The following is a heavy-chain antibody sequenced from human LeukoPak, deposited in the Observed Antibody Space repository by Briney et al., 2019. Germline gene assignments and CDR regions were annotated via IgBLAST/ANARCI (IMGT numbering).Heavy chain of an antibody. J-gene: IGHJ4*02. CDR1: GYTFINFA. V-gene: IGHV1-69*13. D-gene: IGHD3-9*01. Sequence: SVKVSCKASGYTFINFAMNWVRQAPGQGLEWMGGIIPIFGTANYAQKFQGRVTITADESTSTAYMELSSLRSEDTAVYYCATFPDDWSYFDYWGQGTLVTVSS. CDR3: ATFPDDWSYFDY. CDR2: IIPIFGTA.